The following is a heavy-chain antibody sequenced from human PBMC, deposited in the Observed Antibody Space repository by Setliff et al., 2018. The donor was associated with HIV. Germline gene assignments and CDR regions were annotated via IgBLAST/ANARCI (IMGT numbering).Heavy chain of an antibody. CDR2: INPKSDGT. V-gene: IGHV1-2*04. CDR3: ARGMDYYDTSGYYQYYFDY. D-gene: IGHD3-22*01. CDR1: GYAFTGYY. Sequence: ASVKVSCKASGYAFTGYYIHWVRQAPGQGLEWMGWINPKSDGTNYAQKFQGWITMTRDTSISTAYMELSRLRSDDTAVYYCARGMDYYDTSGYYQYYFDYWGQGTLVTVSS. J-gene: IGHJ4*02.